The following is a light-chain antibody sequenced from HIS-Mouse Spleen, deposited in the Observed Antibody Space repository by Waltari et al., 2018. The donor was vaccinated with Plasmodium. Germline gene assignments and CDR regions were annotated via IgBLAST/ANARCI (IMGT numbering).Light chain of an antibody. CDR3: QTWGTGMGV. J-gene: IGLJ2*01. Sequence: QLVLTQSPSASASLGASVKLTCTLSSGHSSYAIAWHQQQPEKGPRYLMKLNSDGSHSKGDGIPGRFLCSSSGAERYLTISSLQSEDEADYYCQTWGTGMGVFGGGTKLTVL. CDR2: LNSDGSH. V-gene: IGLV4-69*01. CDR1: SGHSSYA.